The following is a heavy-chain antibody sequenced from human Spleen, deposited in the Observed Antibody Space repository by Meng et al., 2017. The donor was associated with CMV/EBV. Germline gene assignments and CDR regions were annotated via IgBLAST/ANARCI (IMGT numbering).Heavy chain of an antibody. CDR1: GFAFSSYA. J-gene: IGHJ6*02. V-gene: IGHV3-47*02. Sequence: GESLKISCAASGFAFSSYALHWVRRAPGKGLEWVSAIGTGGDTYYADSVMGRFTISRDNAKNSLYLQMNSLRAEDTAVYYCARGGGSIYYYYGMDVWGQGTTVTVSS. D-gene: IGHD4-11*01. CDR3: ARGGGSIYYYYGMDV. CDR2: IGTGGDT.